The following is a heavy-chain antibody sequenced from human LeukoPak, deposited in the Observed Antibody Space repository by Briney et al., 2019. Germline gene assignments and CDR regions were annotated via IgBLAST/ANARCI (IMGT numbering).Heavy chain of an antibody. CDR3: ARGLRYCSSTSCSYYFDY. J-gene: IGHJ4*02. Sequence: VASVKVSCKSSGYTFTSYDYNLVRQATGQGLGWMGLMNPNSGNTGYAQKFQGRVTITRNTSISTANMELNSLRSEDTAVYYCARGLRYCSSTSCSYYFDYWGQGTLVTVSS. V-gene: IGHV1-8*03. CDR1: GYTFTSYD. CDR2: MNPNSGNT. D-gene: IGHD2-2*01.